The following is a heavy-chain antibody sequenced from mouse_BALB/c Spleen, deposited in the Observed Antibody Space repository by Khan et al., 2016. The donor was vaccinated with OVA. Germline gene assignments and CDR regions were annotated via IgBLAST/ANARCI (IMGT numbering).Heavy chain of an antibody. CDR2: ITPSNGYT. CDR3: AREGAYYRSDGWFSY. D-gene: IGHD2-14*01. J-gene: IGHJ3*01. V-gene: IGHV1-4*01. Sequence: QMQLEESGAELARPGASVKMSCKASGYTFTTYTMHWVNQRPGQGLEWIGYITPSNGYTNYNQKFKDKSTLTADKSSSTAYMQLSSLTSDYSAVFYCAREGAYYRSDGWFSYWGQGTLVTVSA. CDR1: GYTFTTYT.